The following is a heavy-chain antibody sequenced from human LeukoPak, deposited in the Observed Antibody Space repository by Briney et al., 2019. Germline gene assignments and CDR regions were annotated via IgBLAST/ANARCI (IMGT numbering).Heavy chain of an antibody. D-gene: IGHD3-9*01. CDR2: ISSSGSTI. J-gene: IGHJ6*02. V-gene: IGHV3-48*03. CDR3: ARDRLYYDILTGYYYSDHGMDV. Sequence: GGSLRLSCAASGFTFSSYEMNWVRQAPGKGLEWVSYISSSGSTIYYADSVKGRFTISRDNAKSSLYLQMNSLRAEDTAVYYCARDRLYYDILTGYYYSDHGMDVWGQGTTVTVSS. CDR1: GFTFSSYE.